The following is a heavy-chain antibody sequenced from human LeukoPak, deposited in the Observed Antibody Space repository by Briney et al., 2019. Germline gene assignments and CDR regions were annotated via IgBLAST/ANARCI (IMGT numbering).Heavy chain of an antibody. CDR1: GFTFSSYA. V-gene: IGHV3-23*01. CDR2: ISGSGGST. J-gene: IGHJ4*02. Sequence: GGALRLFCAASGFTFSSYAMSWVRQAPGKGLEWVSAISGSGGSTYYADSVKGRFTISRDNPKNTLYLQMNSLRAEDTAVYYCAKELRQIAAAGIGDYWGQGTLVTASS. D-gene: IGHD6-13*01. CDR3: AKELRQIAAAGIGDY.